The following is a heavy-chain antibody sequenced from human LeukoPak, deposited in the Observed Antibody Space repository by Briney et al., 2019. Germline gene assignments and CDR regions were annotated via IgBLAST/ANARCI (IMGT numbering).Heavy chain of an antibody. D-gene: IGHD2-2*01. CDR1: GFTFSNYA. J-gene: IGHJ4*02. Sequence: GGSLRLSCAASGFTFSNYAMTWVRQAPGKGLEWVSAISGSGGSTYYADSVKGRFTISRYNSKNTLYLQMNSLRAEDTAVYYCAKDLSSSTPGSRFDYWGQGTLVTVSS. CDR3: AKDLSSSTPGSRFDY. V-gene: IGHV3-23*01. CDR2: ISGSGGST.